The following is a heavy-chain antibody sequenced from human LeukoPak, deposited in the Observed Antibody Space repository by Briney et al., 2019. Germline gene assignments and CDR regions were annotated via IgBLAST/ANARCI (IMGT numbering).Heavy chain of an antibody. CDR3: ARGWLRFLEWLSSQGIDY. CDR1: GFTFSDYY. D-gene: IGHD3-3*01. Sequence: GGSLRLSCAASGFTFSDYYMIWIRQAPGKGLEWISHISGGGETTYYADSVKGRFTISRDNGKNSLYLQVNSLRAEDTAVYYCARGWLRFLEWLSSQGIDYWGQGTLVAISS. V-gene: IGHV3-11*01. J-gene: IGHJ4*02. CDR2: ISGGGETT.